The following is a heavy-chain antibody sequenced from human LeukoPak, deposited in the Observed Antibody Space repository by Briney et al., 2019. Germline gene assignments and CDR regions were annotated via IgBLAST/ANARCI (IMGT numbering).Heavy chain of an antibody. V-gene: IGHV4-30-4*01. CDR2: IYYSGST. Sequence: SETLSLTCTVSGGSISSGDYYWSWIRQPPGKGLEWIGYIYYSGSTYYNPSLKSRVTISVDTSKNQFSLKLSSVTAADTAVYYCARSKQEQWLVPPAIYWYFDLWGRGTLVTVSS. D-gene: IGHD6-19*01. CDR3: ARSKQEQWLVPPAIYWYFDL. CDR1: GGSISSGDYY. J-gene: IGHJ2*01.